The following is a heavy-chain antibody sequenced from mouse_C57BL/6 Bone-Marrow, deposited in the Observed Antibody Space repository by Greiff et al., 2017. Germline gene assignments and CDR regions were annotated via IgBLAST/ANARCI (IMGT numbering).Heavy chain of an antibody. D-gene: IGHD1-1*01. CDR3: VRHAYYGSRNWYFDV. CDR2: LRSKSNNYAT. J-gene: IGHJ1*03. Sequence: EVKLMESGGGLVQPKGSLKLSCAASGFSFNTYAMNWVRQAPGKGLEWVARLRSKSNNYATYYADSVKDRFTISRDDSESMLYLQMNNLKTEDTAMYYCVRHAYYGSRNWYFDVWGTGTTVTVSS. V-gene: IGHV10-1*01. CDR1: GFSFNTYA.